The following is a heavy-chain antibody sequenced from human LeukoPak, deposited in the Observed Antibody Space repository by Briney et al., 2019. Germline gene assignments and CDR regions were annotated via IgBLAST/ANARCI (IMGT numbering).Heavy chain of an antibody. D-gene: IGHD3-10*01. Sequence: SETLSLTCAVSGGCISSSNWWSWVGQPPGKGLEWIGEIYHSGGTNYNPSLKSRVTISVDKSKNRFSLKPSSATAADTAVYYCASQPNTYYYGSGSILGDAFDIWGQGTMVTVSS. V-gene: IGHV4-4*02. CDR2: IYHSGGT. CDR1: GGCISSSNW. CDR3: ASQPNTYYYGSGSILGDAFDI. J-gene: IGHJ3*02.